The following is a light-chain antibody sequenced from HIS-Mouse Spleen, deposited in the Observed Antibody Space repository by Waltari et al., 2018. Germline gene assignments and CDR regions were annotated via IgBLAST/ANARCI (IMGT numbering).Light chain of an antibody. Sequence: QSALTQPASVSGSPGQSITISCTGTSSHAGSYNLVPWYQQPPGKAPKLMIYEGSKRPSGVSNRFSGSKSGNTASLTISGLQAEDEADYYCCSYAGSSNWVFGGGTKLTVL. J-gene: IGLJ3*02. CDR2: EGS. CDR3: CSYAGSSNWV. V-gene: IGLV2-23*01. CDR1: SSHAGSYNL.